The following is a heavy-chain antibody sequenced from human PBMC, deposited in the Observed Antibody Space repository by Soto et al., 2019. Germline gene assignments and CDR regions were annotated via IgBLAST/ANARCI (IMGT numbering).Heavy chain of an antibody. CDR3: ARGGGITIFGVENYFDY. CDR1: GGSISSGDYY. D-gene: IGHD3-3*01. J-gene: IGHJ4*02. CDR2: IYYSGST. V-gene: IGHV4-30-4*01. Sequence: SETLSLTCTVSGGSISSGDYYWSWIRQPPGKGLEWIGYIYYSGSTYYNPSLKSRVTISVDTSKNQFSLKLSSVTAADTAVYYCARGGGITIFGVENYFDYWGQGTLVTVSS.